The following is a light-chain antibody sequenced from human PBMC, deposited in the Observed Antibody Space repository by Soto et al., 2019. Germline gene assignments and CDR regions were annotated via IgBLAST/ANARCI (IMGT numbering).Light chain of an antibody. J-gene: IGLJ2*01. V-gene: IGLV1-40*01. CDR2: ANS. CDR1: SSNIGAGYD. Sequence: QSVLTQPPSVSGAPGQRVTISCTGSSSNIGAGYDVHWYQQLPGAAPKLLMFANSNRPSGVPDRFSGSKSGTSASLAITGLQAEDEADYYCQSYDSSVSGSVFGGGTKVTVL. CDR3: QSYDSSVSGSV.